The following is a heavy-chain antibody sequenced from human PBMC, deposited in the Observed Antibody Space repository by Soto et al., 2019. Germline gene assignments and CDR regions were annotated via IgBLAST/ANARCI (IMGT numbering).Heavy chain of an antibody. V-gene: IGHV1-69*12. CDR2: IIPIFGTA. CDR1: GGTFSSYA. CDR3: AREGGSGYYCYYAIEV. J-gene: IGHJ6*02. Sequence: QVQLVQSGDEVKKPGSSVKVSCKASGGTFSSYAISWVRQAPGQGLEWMGGIIPIFGTANYAQKLQGRVTITAYECTSTASMGLSSLRSEDTAVYYCAREGGSGYYCYYAIEVSGQGTAVCFSS. D-gene: IGHD3-10*01.